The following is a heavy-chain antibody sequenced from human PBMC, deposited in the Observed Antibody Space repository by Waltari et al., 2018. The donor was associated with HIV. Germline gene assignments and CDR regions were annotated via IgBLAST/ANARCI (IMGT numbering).Heavy chain of an antibody. CDR1: GCTFSSEA. V-gene: IGHV3-30*04. CDR2: ISYDGTNK. Sequence: QVQMREAGGGVVQPGRYLRLSCAASGCTFSSEAMHWVRQAPGKGLEWVAAISYDGTNKYYAESVKGRFTISRDNSKNTLYVEMSSLSPEDTAVYFCARDGAPPNYWGQGTLVTVSS. CDR3: ARDGAPPNY. J-gene: IGHJ4*02. D-gene: IGHD2-8*01.